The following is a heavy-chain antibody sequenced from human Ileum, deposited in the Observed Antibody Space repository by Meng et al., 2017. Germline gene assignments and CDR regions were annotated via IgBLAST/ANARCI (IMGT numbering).Heavy chain of an antibody. J-gene: IGHJ6*02. V-gene: IGHV3-23*01. CDR3: AKDLHYYSAMDV. Sequence: GESLKISCTVSGSTFSNNAMSWVRQAPGKGLEWVSGIGSDRNTISADSVKGRFTISRDNSKNTIYLQMNSLRPEDTALYYCAKDLHYYSAMDVWGQGTTVTVSS. CDR2: IGSDRNT. CDR1: GSTFSNNA.